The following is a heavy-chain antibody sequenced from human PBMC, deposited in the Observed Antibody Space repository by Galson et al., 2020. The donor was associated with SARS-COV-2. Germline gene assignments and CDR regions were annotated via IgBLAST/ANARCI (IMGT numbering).Heavy chain of an antibody. CDR3: ARCYHYADDY. V-gene: IGHV3-23*01. Sequence: GGSLRLSCAASGFTLSKYGMSWVRQAPGKGLEWVSAITGNSGAIYYADSVKGRFTVSRDNSMNTLYLQMNSLRAEDTALYYCARCYHYADDYWGQGTLVTVSS. CDR1: GFTLSKYG. D-gene: IGHD3-22*01. CDR2: ITGNSGAI. J-gene: IGHJ4*02.